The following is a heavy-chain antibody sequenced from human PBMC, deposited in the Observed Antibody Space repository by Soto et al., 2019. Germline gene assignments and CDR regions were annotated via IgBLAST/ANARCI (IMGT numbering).Heavy chain of an antibody. D-gene: IGHD6-13*01. J-gene: IGHJ4*02. Sequence: VGSLRLSCAASGFTFSSYGMHWVRQAPGKGLEWVAVIWYDGSNKYYADSVKGRFTISRDNSKNTLYLQMNSLRAEDTAVYYCARDRRIAAAGYFDYWGQGTLVTVSS. CDR1: GFTFSSYG. V-gene: IGHV3-33*01. CDR2: IWYDGSNK. CDR3: ARDRRIAAAGYFDY.